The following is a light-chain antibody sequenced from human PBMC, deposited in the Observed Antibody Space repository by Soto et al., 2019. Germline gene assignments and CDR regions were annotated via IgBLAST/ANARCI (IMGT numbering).Light chain of an antibody. Sequence: QFALTQPASVSGSPGQSITISCTGTSRDVGGYDYVSWYQQLPGKAPKLLIYEVTNRPSGASHRFSGSKSGNTASLTISGLQADDEADYYCCSYTSASTQVFGTGTKVTVL. V-gene: IGLV2-14*01. CDR1: SRDVGGYDY. J-gene: IGLJ1*01. CDR3: CSYTSASTQV. CDR2: EVT.